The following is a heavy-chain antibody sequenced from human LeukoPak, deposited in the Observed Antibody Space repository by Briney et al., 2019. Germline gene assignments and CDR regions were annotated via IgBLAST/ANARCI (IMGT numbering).Heavy chain of an antibody. J-gene: IGHJ5*02. D-gene: IGHD5-18*01. V-gene: IGHV4-34*01. CDR2: INHSGST. CDR1: GGSFSGYY. CDR3: ARGGDHTAATPFDL. Sequence: SETLSLTCAVYGGSFSGYYWSWIRQPPGKGLEWIGEINHSGSTNYNPSLKSRVTISVDTSKNQFSLKLSSVTAADTAVYYCARGGDHTAATPFDLWGQGTLVTVSS.